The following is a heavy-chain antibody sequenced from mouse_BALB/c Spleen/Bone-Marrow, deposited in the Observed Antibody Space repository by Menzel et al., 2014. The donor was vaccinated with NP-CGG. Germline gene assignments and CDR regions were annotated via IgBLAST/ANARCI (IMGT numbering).Heavy chain of an antibody. CDR1: GYTFTDYN. CDR2: IYPYNGGT. V-gene: IGHV1S29*02. CDR3: ARYGSSPYYAMDY. J-gene: IGHJ4*01. Sequence: EVQLVESGPELVKPGASVKISCKASGYTFTDYNMHWVKQSHGKSLEWIGYIYPYNGGTGYNQKFKSKATLTVDNSSSTAYMGLRSLTSEDSAVYYCARYGSSPYYAMDYWGQGTSVTVSS. D-gene: IGHD1-1*01.